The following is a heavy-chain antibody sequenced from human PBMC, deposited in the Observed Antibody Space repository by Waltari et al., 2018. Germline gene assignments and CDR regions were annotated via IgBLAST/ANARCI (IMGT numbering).Heavy chain of an antibody. V-gene: IGHV1-69*01. CDR2: IIPILGTA. D-gene: IGHD3-10*01. J-gene: IGHJ4*02. CDR1: GGTFSSYA. CDR3: AREGYYGSGSYYNEYYFDY. Sequence: QVQLVQSGAEVKKPGSSVKVSCKASGGTFSSYAISWVRQAPGQGLEWMGGIIPILGTANDAQKFQGRVTIAADESTSTAYMELSSLRSEDTAVYYCAREGYYGSGSYYNEYYFDYWGQGTLVTVSS.